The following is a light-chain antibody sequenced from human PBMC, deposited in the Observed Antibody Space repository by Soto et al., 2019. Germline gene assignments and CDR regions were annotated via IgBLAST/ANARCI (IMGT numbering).Light chain of an antibody. V-gene: IGKV3-20*01. CDR3: QHYGSSWT. Sequence: EIVLTQSPGTLSLSPGGRATHAGRASQSVSSSYLAWYQQKAGQAPRLLIYGASNRATGIPDRFSGSGSGTDFILTISRLEPEDFAVYYCQHYGSSWTFGQGTKVDI. CDR2: GAS. CDR1: QSVSSSY. J-gene: IGKJ1*01.